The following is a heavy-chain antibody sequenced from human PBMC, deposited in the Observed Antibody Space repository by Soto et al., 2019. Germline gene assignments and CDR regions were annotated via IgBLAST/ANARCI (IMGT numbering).Heavy chain of an antibody. CDR1: GAALSSGGYF. CDR3: TREQSDDNYFDP. Sequence: SETLSLTCTVSGAALSSGGYFYTWVRQPPGKGLEWLGYIYYSGGTNYNPSLKSRVTISLDKSKSQFSLSLISVTAADTAVYYFTREQSDDNYFDPWGQGTLVTVSS. V-gene: IGHV4-61*08. D-gene: IGHD6-19*01. J-gene: IGHJ5*02. CDR2: IYYSGGT.